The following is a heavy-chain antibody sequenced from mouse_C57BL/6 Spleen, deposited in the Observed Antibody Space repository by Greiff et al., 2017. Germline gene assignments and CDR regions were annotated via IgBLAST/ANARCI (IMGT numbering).Heavy chain of an antibody. Sequence: VQLQQSGPGLVQPSQSLSITCTVSGFSLTSYGVHWVRQSPGKGLEWLGVIWRGGSTDYNAAFISRLSISKDNSKGQVFFKMHSLQANDTDIDDCSRVYDGYYGYFDVWGTGTTVTVSS. V-gene: IGHV2-2*02. CDR1: GFSLTSYG. D-gene: IGHD2-3*01. J-gene: IGHJ1*03. CDR2: IWRGGST. CDR3: SRVYDGYYGYFDV.